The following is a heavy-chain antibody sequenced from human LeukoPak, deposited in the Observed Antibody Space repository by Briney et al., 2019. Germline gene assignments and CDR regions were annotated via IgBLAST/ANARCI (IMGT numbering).Heavy chain of an antibody. CDR3: ARESLWFGEYP. D-gene: IGHD3-10*01. CDR2: IYYTGT. V-gene: IGHV4-59*02. Sequence: SETLSLTCTVSGGSVTDYYWSWIRQSPGKGLEWIGYIYYTGTSYNPSLKSRVTMSVDTSKNQFSLKLSSVPAADTAVYYCARESLWFGEYPWGQGTLVTVSS. J-gene: IGHJ5*02. CDR1: GGSVTDYY.